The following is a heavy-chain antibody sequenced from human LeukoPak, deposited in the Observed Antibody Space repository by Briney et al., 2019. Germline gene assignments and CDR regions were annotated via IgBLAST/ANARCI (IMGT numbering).Heavy chain of an antibody. V-gene: IGHV3-53*01. D-gene: IGHD6-19*01. CDR3: AKRDRAVAMTDYFDY. Sequence: GGSLRLSCAASGLTVSSNYMSWVRQAPGMGLEWVSIIYSDGTTYYVDSVKGRFTISRDNSKNTLYLQMNSLRAEDTAVYYCAKRDRAVAMTDYFDYWGQGTLVTVSS. CDR1: GLTVSSNY. CDR2: IYSDGTT. J-gene: IGHJ4*02.